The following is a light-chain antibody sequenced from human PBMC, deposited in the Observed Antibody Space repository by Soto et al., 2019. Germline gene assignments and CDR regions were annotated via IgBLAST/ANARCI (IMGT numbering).Light chain of an antibody. V-gene: IGKV1-6*01. Sequence: ALQMTQSPSSLSASVGDRVTITCRASQGIRDDLGWYQQKPGKAPKLLIYAASNLQGGVPSRFSGSGSGTDFILTISSLQPEDFATYYCLQDYNYPCTFGQGTKLEIK. CDR1: QGIRDD. CDR2: AAS. J-gene: IGKJ2*02. CDR3: LQDYNYPCT.